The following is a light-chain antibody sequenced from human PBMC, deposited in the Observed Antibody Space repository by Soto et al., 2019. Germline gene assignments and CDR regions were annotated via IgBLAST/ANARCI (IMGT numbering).Light chain of an antibody. CDR3: QQRFTWPS. CDR1: QSISNS. CDR2: DAS. J-gene: IGKJ3*01. V-gene: IGKV3-11*01. Sequence: ETVLTQSPATLSLSPGERATLSCRASQSISNSLAWYQQTPGQAPRLLIYDASKRATGIPARSSGSGSGTDFTLTISSLEPEDFAVYYCQQRFTWPSFGPGTKVDIK.